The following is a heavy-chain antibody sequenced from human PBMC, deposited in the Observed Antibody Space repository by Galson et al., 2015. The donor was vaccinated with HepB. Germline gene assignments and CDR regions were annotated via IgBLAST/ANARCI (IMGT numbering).Heavy chain of an antibody. J-gene: IGHJ1*01. CDR3: ARVTAIQGEYFQH. D-gene: IGHD2-21*02. V-gene: IGHV1-69*02. CDR2: IIPILGIA. Sequence: SVKVSCKASGGTFSSYTISWVRQAPGQGLEWMGRIIPILGIANYAQKFQGRVTITADKSTSTAYMELSSLRSEDTAVYYCARVTAIQGEYFQHWGQGTLVTVSS. CDR1: GGTFSSYT.